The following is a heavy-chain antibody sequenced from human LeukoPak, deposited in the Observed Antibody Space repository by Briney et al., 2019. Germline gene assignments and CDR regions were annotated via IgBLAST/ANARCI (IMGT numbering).Heavy chain of an antibody. V-gene: IGHV3-21*01. J-gene: IGHJ4*02. D-gene: IGHD4-17*01. CDR1: GFTFSSYN. CDR2: ITSSSTYI. CDR3: AKDTRYGDPFYG. Sequence: PGGSLRLSCAASGFTFSSYNMNWVRQAPGKGLEWVSSITSSSTYIYYADSVRGRFTISRDNAKNSLYLQMNSLRAEDTAVYYCAKDTRYGDPFYGWGQGTLVTVSS.